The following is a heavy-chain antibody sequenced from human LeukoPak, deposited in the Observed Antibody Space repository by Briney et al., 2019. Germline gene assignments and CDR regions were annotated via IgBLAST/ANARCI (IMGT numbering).Heavy chain of an antibody. Sequence: PSETLSLTCTVSGCSISSSSYYWGWIRQPPGKGLEWIGSIYYSGSTYYNPSLKSRVTISVDTSKNQFSLKLSSVTAADTAVYYCARPAIFGATRVYYFDYWGQGTLVTVSS. V-gene: IGHV4-39*01. J-gene: IGHJ4*02. CDR2: IYYSGST. CDR1: GCSISSSSYY. D-gene: IGHD1-26*01. CDR3: ARPAIFGATRVYYFDY.